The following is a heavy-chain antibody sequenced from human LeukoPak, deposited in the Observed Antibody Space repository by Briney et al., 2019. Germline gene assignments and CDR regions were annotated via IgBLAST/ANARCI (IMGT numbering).Heavy chain of an antibody. J-gene: IGHJ4*02. CDR3: ARARSSGWQIWVFDY. D-gene: IGHD6-19*01. CDR2: IWYDGSNK. CDR1: GFTFSSYD. Sequence: QPGRPLRLSCAASGFTFSSYDMHWVRQAPGKGLEWVAVIWYDGSNKYYADSVKGRFTISRDNSKNTLYRQVNSLRAEDTAVYYCARARSSGWQIWVFDYWGQGTLVTVSS. V-gene: IGHV3-33*01.